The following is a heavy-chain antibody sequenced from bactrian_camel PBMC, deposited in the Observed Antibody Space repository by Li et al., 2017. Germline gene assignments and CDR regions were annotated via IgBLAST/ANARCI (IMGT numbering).Heavy chain of an antibody. CDR2: VVEDGNT. Sequence: QLVESGGGSVQAGESLNLSCLAAINSRSTYHLGWFRQSPGKVREFVAAVVEDGNTIYADPVKGRFTISRDSATNTLALLMNSLTPEDTAMYYCAADRNREWILLHPSHYGQGTQVTVS. J-gene: IGHJ4*01. V-gene: IGHV3S53*01. CDR1: INSRSTYH. D-gene: IGHD3*01.